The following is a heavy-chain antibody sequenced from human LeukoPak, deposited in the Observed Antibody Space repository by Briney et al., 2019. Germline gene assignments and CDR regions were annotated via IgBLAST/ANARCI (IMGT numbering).Heavy chain of an antibody. J-gene: IGHJ4*02. D-gene: IGHD3-22*01. V-gene: IGHV3-7*01. CDR2: INHDGSEK. CDR3: ARDRAVYDRRRGYYYTEDDY. CDR1: GFTFSTYW. Sequence: GGSLRLSCAASGFTFSTYWMSWVRQAPGKGLEWVANINHDGSEKYYLDSVKGRFTISRDNAKSSLYLQMNSLTADDAAVYYCARDRAVYDRRRGYYYTEDDYWGQGILVTVSS.